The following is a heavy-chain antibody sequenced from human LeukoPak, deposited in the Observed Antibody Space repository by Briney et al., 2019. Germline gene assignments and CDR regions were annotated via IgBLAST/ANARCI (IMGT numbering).Heavy chain of an antibody. CDR2: ISGSGSST. D-gene: IGHD3-10*01. Sequence: GGSLRLSCAASGFTFDSYAMTWVRQAPGKGLEWVSGISGSGSSTYYADSVKGRFTVSRDNSKNTLYLQMNSLRAEDTAVYYCARGRGAGSYNWGQGTLVTVSS. J-gene: IGHJ4*02. CDR1: GFTFDSYA. CDR3: ARGRGAGSYN. V-gene: IGHV3-23*01.